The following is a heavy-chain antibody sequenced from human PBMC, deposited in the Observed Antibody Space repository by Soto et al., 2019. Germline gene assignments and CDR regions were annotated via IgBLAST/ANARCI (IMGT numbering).Heavy chain of an antibody. CDR3: AKGGDYYGSGSYWYYYYYGMDV. V-gene: IGHV3-30*18. CDR2: ISYDGSNK. J-gene: IGHJ6*02. D-gene: IGHD3-10*01. Sequence: PGGSLRLSCAASGFTFSSYGMHWVRQAPGKRLEWVAVISYDGSNKYYADSVKGRFTISRDNSKNTLYLQMNSLRAEDTAVYYCAKGGDYYGSGSYWYYYYYGMDVWGQGTTVTVSS. CDR1: GFTFSSYG.